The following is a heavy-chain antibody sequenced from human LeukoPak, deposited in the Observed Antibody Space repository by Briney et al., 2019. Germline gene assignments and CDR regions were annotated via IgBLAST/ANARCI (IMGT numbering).Heavy chain of an antibody. J-gene: IGHJ6*03. CDR1: GYTFTGYY. D-gene: IGHD6-6*01. CDR2: INPNSGGT. V-gene: IGHV1-2*02. CDR3: ARGPSPLFSSSSDDYYYMDV. Sequence: ASVKVSCKASGYTFTGYYMHWVRQAPGQGLEWMGWINPNSGGTNYAQKFQGRVTMTRDTSISTAYVELSRLRSDDTAVYYCARGPSPLFSSSSDDYYYMDVWGKGTTVTVSS.